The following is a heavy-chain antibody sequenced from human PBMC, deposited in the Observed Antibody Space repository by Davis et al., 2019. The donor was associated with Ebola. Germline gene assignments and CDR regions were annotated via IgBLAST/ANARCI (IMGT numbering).Heavy chain of an antibody. CDR1: GGSFSGYY. CDR3: ATYIVVVPAAIYHDAFDI. V-gene: IGHV4-34*09. J-gene: IGHJ3*02. D-gene: IGHD2-2*02. CDR2: INHSGST. Sequence: SETLSLTCAVYGGSFSGYYWSWIRQPPGKGLEWIGEINHSGSTNYNPSLKSRVTISVDTSKNQFSLKLSSVTAADTAVYYCATYIVVVPAAIYHDAFDIWGQGTMVTVSS.